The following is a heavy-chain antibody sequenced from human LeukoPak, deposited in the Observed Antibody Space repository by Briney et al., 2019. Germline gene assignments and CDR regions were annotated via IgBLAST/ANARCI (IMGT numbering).Heavy chain of an antibody. CDR1: GYSISSGYF. J-gene: IGHJ4*02. CDR2: IYHSGST. V-gene: IGHV4-38-2*01. CDR3: ARTSGFSSPSFDY. D-gene: IGHD3-22*01. Sequence: SETLSLTCAVSGYSISSGYFWGWIRQPPGKGLEWIGNIYHSGSTYYNPSLKSRVTISIYTSKNQFSLKLSSVTAADTAVYYCARTSGFSSPSFDYWGQGTLVTVSS.